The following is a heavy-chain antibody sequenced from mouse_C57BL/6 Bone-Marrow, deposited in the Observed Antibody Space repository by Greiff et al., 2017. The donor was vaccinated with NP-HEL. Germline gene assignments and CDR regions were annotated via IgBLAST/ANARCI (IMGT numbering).Heavy chain of an antibody. CDR3: ARDEHYSNYAFAY. CDR1: GFTFSDFY. Sequence: EVKLVESGGGLVQSGRSLRLSCATSGFTFSDFYMEWVRQAPGKGLEWIAASRNKANDYTTEYSASVKGRFIVSRDTSQSILYLQMNALRAEDTAIYYCARDEHYSNYAFAYWGQGTLVTVSA. J-gene: IGHJ3*01. V-gene: IGHV7-1*01. CDR2: SRNKANDYTT. D-gene: IGHD2-5*01.